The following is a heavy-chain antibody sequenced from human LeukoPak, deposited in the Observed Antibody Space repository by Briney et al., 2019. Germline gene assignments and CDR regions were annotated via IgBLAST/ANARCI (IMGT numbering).Heavy chain of an antibody. Sequence: ASVKVSCKASGYSFTSNYIHWVRQAPGQGLEWMGMIYPRDGSTSYAQRFQDRVTVTRDTSTSAVHMELSGLRSEDTAVYYCARDQEGFDYWGQGTQVTVSS. J-gene: IGHJ4*02. V-gene: IGHV1-46*01. CDR3: ARDQEGFDY. CDR1: GYSFTSNY. CDR2: IYPRDGST.